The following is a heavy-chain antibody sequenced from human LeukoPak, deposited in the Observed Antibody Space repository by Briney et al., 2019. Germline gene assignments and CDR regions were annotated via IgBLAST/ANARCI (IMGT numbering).Heavy chain of an antibody. D-gene: IGHD1-14*01. V-gene: IGHV3-23*01. CDR1: GFTFISYA. CDR2: IMGVGLRT. J-gene: IGHJ4*02. CDR3: AKDLESRKYTFGTFDY. Sequence: GSLRLSCAASGFTFISYAMSWVRQAPGKGLEWVSTIMGVGLRTYYADSVKGRFTISRDNSKNTLYLQMNSLRAEDTAVYYCAKDLESRKYTFGTFDYWGQGTLVTVSS.